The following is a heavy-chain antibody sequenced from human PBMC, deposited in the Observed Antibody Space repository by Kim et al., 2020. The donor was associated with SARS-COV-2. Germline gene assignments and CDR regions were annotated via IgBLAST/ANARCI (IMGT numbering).Heavy chain of an antibody. CDR1: GFTFSSYS. CDR3: ARDAYYYYGMDV. CDR2: ISSSSSTI. V-gene: IGHV3-48*01. Sequence: GGSLRLSCAASGFTFSSYSMNWFRQAPGKGLEWVSYISSSSSTIYYADSVKGRFTISRDNAKNSLYLQMNSLRAEDTAVYYCARDAYYYYGMDVWGQGTTVTVSS. J-gene: IGHJ6*02.